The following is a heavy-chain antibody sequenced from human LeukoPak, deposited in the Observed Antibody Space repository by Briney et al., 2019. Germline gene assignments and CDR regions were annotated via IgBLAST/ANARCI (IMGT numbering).Heavy chain of an antibody. CDR1: GFTFSSYS. CDR3: AREGSSWYGGGYYFDY. J-gene: IGHJ4*02. Sequence: GGSLRLSCAASGFTFSSYSMNWVRQAPGKGLEWVSSISSSSSYIYYADSVKGRFTISRDNAKNSLYLQMNSLRAEDTAVYYCAREGSSWYGGGYYFDYWGQGTLVTVSS. D-gene: IGHD6-13*01. CDR2: ISSSSSYI. V-gene: IGHV3-21*01.